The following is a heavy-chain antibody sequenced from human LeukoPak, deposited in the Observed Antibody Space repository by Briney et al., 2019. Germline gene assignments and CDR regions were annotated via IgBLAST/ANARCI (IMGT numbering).Heavy chain of an antibody. D-gene: IGHD6-6*01. J-gene: IGHJ4*02. V-gene: IGHV3-33*08. CDR1: GFTFSNYD. CDR3: ASGHSSSSFDY. CDR2: IWYDGSNK. Sequence: GGSLRLSCAVSGFTFSNYDMNWVRQAPGKGLEWVAVIWYDGSNKYYADSVKGRFTISRDNSKNTLYLQMNSLRAEDTAVYYCASGHSSSSFDYWGQGTLVTVSS.